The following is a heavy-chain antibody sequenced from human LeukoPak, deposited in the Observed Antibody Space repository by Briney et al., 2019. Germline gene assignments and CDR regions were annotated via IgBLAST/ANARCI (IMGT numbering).Heavy chain of an antibody. D-gene: IGHD3-9*01. CDR1: GYSFSSYG. Sequence: GASVKVSCKASGYSFSSYGISWVRQAPGQGLEWMGWISAYNGNTNYAQKLQGRVTMTTDTSTSTAYMELRSLTSDDTAVYYCLRDRRQYDILTGLVSLDVWGKGTTVTVSS. J-gene: IGHJ6*04. CDR2: ISAYNGNT. V-gene: IGHV1-18*01. CDR3: LRDRRQYDILTGLVSLDV.